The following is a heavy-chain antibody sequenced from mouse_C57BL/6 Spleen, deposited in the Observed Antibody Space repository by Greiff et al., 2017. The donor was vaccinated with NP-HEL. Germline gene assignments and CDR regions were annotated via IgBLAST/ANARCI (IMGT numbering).Heavy chain of an antibody. J-gene: IGHJ4*01. CDR2: ISYDGSN. CDR3: ARDKVNYYAMDY. CDR1: GYSITSGYY. V-gene: IGHV3-6*01. Sequence: DVKLQESGPGLVKPSQSLSLTCSVTGYSITSGYYWNWIRQFPGNKLEWMGYISYDGSNNYNPSLKNRISITRDTSKNQFFLKLNSVTTEDTATYYCARDKVNYYAMDYWGQGTSVTVSS.